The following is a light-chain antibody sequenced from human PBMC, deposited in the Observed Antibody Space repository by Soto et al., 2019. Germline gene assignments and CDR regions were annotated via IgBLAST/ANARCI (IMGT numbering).Light chain of an antibody. CDR3: QQANMFPFT. V-gene: IGKV1-12*02. Sequence: DIQMTQSPSSLSASVGDRVTITCRASQGISDYLAWYQQRPGKVPQLLIFAASSLQSGVPSRFSGSRSGPLFTLTISNLQPEDSATYYCQQANMFPFTFGGGTKVEIK. CDR1: QGISDY. J-gene: IGKJ4*01. CDR2: AAS.